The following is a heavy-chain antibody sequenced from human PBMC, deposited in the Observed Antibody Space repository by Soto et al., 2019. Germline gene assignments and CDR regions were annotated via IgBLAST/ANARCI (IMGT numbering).Heavy chain of an antibody. V-gene: IGHV4-34*01. CDR2: INHSGST. Sequence: PSETLSLTCAVYGGSFSGYYWSWIRQPPGKGLEWIGEINHSGSTNYNPSLKSRVTISVDTSKNQFSLKLSSVTAADTAVYYCARGGQQYDYVWGSYRLFDYWGQGTLVTVSS. D-gene: IGHD3-16*02. J-gene: IGHJ4*02. CDR1: GGSFSGYY. CDR3: ARGGQQYDYVWGSYRLFDY.